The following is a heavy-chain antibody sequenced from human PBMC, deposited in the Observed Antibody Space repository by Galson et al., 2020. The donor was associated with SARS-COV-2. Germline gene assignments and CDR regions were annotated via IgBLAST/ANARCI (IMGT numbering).Heavy chain of an antibody. CDR2: TYYRSKWLT. Sequence: SQTLSLTCAISGDSVSRDNDAWNWIRQSPSRGLEWLGRTYYRSKWLTGYAVSVRGRITINPDTSKNQVSLQLNSVTPEDTAVYYCARNRHTGFDIWGQGTLVTVSS. CDR1: GDSVSRDNDA. CDR3: ARNRHTGFDI. V-gene: IGHV6-1*01. J-gene: IGHJ3*02. D-gene: IGHD5-18*01.